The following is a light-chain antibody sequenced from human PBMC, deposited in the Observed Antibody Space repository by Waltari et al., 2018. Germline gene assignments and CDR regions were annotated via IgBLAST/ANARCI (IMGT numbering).Light chain of an antibody. CDR3: QSYDSSLSALV. Sequence: QSVLTQPPSVSGAPGQRVPISCTGSSSHIGAGYDVHWYQQLPGTAPKLLIYGNSNRPSGVPDRFSGSKSGTSASLAITGLQAEDEADYYCQSYDSSLSALVFGGGTKLTVL. CDR2: GNS. V-gene: IGLV1-40*01. J-gene: IGLJ2*01. CDR1: SSHIGAGYD.